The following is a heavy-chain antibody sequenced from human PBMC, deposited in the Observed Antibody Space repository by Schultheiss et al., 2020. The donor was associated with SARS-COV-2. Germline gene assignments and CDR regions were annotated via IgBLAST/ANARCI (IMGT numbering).Heavy chain of an antibody. D-gene: IGHD4-23*01. V-gene: IGHV1-8*01. J-gene: IGHJ3*02. CDR3: AKDHPYGGPPGSLFDI. CDR2: MNPNSGNT. CDR1: GYTFTSYD. Sequence: ASVKVSCKASGYTFTSYDINWVRQATGQGLEWMGWMNPNSGNTGYAQKFQGRVTMTRNTSISTAYMELSSLRSEDTAVYYCAKDHPYGGPPGSLFDIWGQGTMVTVSS.